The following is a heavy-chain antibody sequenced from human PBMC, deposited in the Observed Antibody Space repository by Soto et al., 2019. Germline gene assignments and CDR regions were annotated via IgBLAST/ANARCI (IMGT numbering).Heavy chain of an antibody. D-gene: IGHD6-13*01. CDR1: GGSVSSGSYY. V-gene: IGHV4-61*01. CDR2: IYYSGST. CDR3: AREVRGSWYWFDP. Sequence: SETLSLTCTVSGGSVSSGSYYWSWIRQPPGKGLEWIGYIYYSGSTNYNPSLKSRVTISVDTSKNQFSLKLSSVTAADTAVYYCAREVRGSWYWFDPWGQGTLLTVSS. J-gene: IGHJ5*02.